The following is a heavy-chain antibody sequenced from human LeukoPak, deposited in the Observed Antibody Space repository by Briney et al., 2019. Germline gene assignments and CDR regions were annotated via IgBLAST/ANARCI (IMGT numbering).Heavy chain of an antibody. J-gene: IGHJ4*02. V-gene: IGHV3-7*05. CDR1: GFTFSNYW. CDR3: ARVWPYTGRPYAYDY. CDR2: IKQDGSDK. Sequence: PGGSLRLSCAASGFTFSNYWMSWVRQAPGKGLEWVANIKQDGSDKYYVDSVKARFTISRDNAKNSLYLQMNSLRAEDTAIYYCARVWPYTGRPYAYDYWGQGTLVTVSS. D-gene: IGHD1-26*01.